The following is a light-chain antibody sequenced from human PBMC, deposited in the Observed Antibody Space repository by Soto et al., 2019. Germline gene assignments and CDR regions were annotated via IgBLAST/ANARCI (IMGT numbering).Light chain of an antibody. Sequence: QSVLTQPPSVSAAPGQKGTISCSGSSSNIGNNYVSWYQQLPGTAPKLLIYDNNVRPSGIPDRFSGSKSGTSATLDITGLQTGDEADYYCGTWDNSLSAVFGGGTKVTVL. V-gene: IGLV1-51*01. CDR2: DNN. CDR3: GTWDNSLSAV. CDR1: SSNIGNNY. J-gene: IGLJ2*01.